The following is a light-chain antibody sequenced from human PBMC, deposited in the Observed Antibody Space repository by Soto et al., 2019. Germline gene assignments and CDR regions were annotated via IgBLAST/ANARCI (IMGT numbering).Light chain of an antibody. J-gene: IGKJ4*01. CDR3: QQYGSLPLP. CDR2: DAS. Sequence: IGVKQSPGALSLYKGERATLSCRASQSVSSYLAWYQQKPGQAPRLLIYDASIRATGVPARFSGSGSGTDFTLTISRLEPEDFAVYHCQQYGSLPLPFGGGTIVDVK. CDR1: QSVSSY. V-gene: IGKV3-20*01.